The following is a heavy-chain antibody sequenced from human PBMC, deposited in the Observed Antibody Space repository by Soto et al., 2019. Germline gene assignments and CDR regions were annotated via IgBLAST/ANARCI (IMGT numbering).Heavy chain of an antibody. V-gene: IGHV3-74*01. Sequence: DVQLVESGGGLVQPGGSLRVSCAASGFTLGSHRIHWVRQAPGKGLEWVSRIDTDGGGTSYADSVKGRFTISTDNAKTTVYLQMNGLRAEDTAVYYCATVFDLWGQGTLVSVSS. CDR3: ATVFDL. CDR2: IDTDGGGT. J-gene: IGHJ5*02. CDR1: GFTLGSHR.